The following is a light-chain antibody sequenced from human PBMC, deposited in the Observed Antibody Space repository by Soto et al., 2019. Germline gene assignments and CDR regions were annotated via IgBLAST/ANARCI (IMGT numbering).Light chain of an antibody. J-gene: IGKJ1*01. Sequence: EILLTQSPSTLPLSPGERATLSCRASQSVSSYLAWYQQKPGQAPRLLIYDASNRATGIPARFSGSGSGTDFTLTISSLEHEDFAVYYCQQRSNWPPRTFGQGTKVDIK. CDR3: QQRSNWPPRT. CDR1: QSVSSY. V-gene: IGKV3-11*01. CDR2: DAS.